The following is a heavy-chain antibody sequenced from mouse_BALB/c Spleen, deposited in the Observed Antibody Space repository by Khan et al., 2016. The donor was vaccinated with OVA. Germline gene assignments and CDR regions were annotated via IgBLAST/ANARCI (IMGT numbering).Heavy chain of an antibody. CDR1: GYTFTTYW. CDR2: INPTSGYT. J-gene: IGHJ2*01. V-gene: IGHV1-7*01. Sequence: VQLQQSGAELAKPGASVKMSCKASGYTFTTYWMHWVKQRPGQGLEWIGYINPTSGYTDYNQKFKDKATLSADKSSSTAYMQLSRLTSDYSAVYYCARDRIDYWGQGTTLTVSS. CDR3: ARDRIDY.